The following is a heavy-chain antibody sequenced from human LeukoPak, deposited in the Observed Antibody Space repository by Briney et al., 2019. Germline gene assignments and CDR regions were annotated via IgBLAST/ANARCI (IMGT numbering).Heavy chain of an antibody. Sequence: ASVKVSCKASGYTFTSYGISWVRQAPGQGLEWMGRISAYNGNTNYAQKLQGRVTMTTDTSTSTAYMELRSLRSDDTAVYYCARTRRPDSGSYAPTFDYWGQGTLVTVSS. CDR3: ARTRRPDSGSYAPTFDY. J-gene: IGHJ4*02. CDR1: GYTFTSYG. CDR2: ISAYNGNT. V-gene: IGHV1-18*01. D-gene: IGHD3-10*01.